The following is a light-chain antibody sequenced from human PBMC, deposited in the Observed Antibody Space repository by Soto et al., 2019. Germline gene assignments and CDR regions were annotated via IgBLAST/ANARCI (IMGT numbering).Light chain of an antibody. J-gene: IGKJ2*01. V-gene: IGKV1-39*01. CDR2: AAS. CDR3: QQTYSIPYT. Sequence: DIQMTQSASFLSASVGDRVTIPCRASHSISTYLTWYQQKPVEPPKLLINAASSLQSGVPSRFSGSGSGTDFTLTISSLQPEDFATYYCQQTYSIPYTLGQGTKLEIK. CDR1: HSISTY.